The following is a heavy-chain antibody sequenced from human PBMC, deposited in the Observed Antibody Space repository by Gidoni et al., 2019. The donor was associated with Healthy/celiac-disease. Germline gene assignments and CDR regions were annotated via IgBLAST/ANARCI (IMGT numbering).Heavy chain of an antibody. V-gene: IGHV3-30*18. Sequence: QVQLVESGGGVVQPGRSLRLSCAASGFPFSSSGMHWVRQAPGKGLEWVAVISYDGSNKYYADSVKGRFTISRDNSKNTLYLQMNSLRAEDTAVYYCAKVGRRSVYYGMDVWGQGTTVTVSS. J-gene: IGHJ6*02. CDR2: ISYDGSNK. CDR3: AKVGRRSVYYGMDV. D-gene: IGHD3-10*01. CDR1: GFPFSSSG.